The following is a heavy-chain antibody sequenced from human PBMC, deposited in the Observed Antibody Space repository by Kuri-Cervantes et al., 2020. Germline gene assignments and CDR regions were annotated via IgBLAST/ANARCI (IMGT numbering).Heavy chain of an antibody. CDR1: GYTFTSYD. V-gene: IGHV1-8*01. CDR2: MNPNSGNT. J-gene: IGHJ4*02. Sequence: ASVKVSCKASGYTFTSYDINWVRQATGQGLEWMGWMNPNSGNTGYAQKFQGRVTMTRNTSISTAYMELSRLRSEDTAVYYCARGRHPRITIFGVVIRAALHFDYWGQGTLVTVSS. D-gene: IGHD3-3*01. CDR3: ARGRHPRITIFGVVIRAALHFDY.